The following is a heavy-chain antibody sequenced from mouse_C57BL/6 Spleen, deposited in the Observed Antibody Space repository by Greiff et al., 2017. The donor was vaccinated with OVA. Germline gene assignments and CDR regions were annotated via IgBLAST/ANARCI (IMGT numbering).Heavy chain of an antibody. Sequence: EVHLQQSGPVLVKPGASVKMSCKASGYTFTDYYMNWVKQSHGKSLEWIGVINPYNGGTSYNQKFKGKATLTVDKSSSTAYMELNSLTSEDSAVYYCARRGYGSSRFDYWGQGTTLTVSS. CDR3: ARRGYGSSRFDY. V-gene: IGHV1-19*01. CDR2: INPYNGGT. J-gene: IGHJ2*01. CDR1: GYTFTDYY. D-gene: IGHD1-1*01.